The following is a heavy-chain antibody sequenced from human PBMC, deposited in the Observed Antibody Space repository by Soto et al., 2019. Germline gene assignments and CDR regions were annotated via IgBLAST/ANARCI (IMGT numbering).Heavy chain of an antibody. D-gene: IGHD3-16*02. CDR1: GFTFSTYA. V-gene: IGHV3-30*09. J-gene: IGHJ4*02. CDR3: VASALSFDF. Sequence: GGSLRLSCEASGFTFSTYAMHWVRQTPGKGLEWLAVISHDGDKEHISDSVKGRFAISRDNSKNTLYLQISSLKDEDTAVYQCVASALSFDFWGQGTPVTVFS. CDR2: ISHDGDKE.